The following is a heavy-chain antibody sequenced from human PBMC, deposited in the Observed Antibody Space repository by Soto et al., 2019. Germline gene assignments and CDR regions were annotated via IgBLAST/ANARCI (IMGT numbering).Heavy chain of an antibody. CDR3: TTAPYLTIAAPYYYGSGSYTY. CDR2: IKSKTDGGTT. CDR1: GFTFSNAW. D-gene: IGHD3-10*01. V-gene: IGHV3-15*07. Sequence: EVQLVESGGGLVKPGGSLRLSCAASGFTFSNAWMNWVHQAPGKGLEWVGRIKSKTDGGTTDYAAPVKGRFTISRDDSKNTLYLQMNSLKTEDTAVYYCTTAPYLTIAAPYYYGSGSYTYWGQGTLVTVSS. J-gene: IGHJ4*02.